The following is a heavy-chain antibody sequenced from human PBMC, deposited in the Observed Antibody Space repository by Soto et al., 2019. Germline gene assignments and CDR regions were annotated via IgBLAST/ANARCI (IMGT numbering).Heavy chain of an antibody. CDR1: VGSFSGYY. V-gene: IGHV4-34*01. D-gene: IGHD5-12*01. J-gene: IGHJ4*02. CDR3: AREPNDSGYDGYYFDY. Sequence: SETLSLTCAVYVGSFSGYYWSWIRQPPGKGLEWIGEINHSGSTNYNPSLKSRVTISVDTSKNQFSLKLSSVTAADTAVYYCAREPNDSGYDGYYFDYWGQGTLVTVSS. CDR2: INHSGST.